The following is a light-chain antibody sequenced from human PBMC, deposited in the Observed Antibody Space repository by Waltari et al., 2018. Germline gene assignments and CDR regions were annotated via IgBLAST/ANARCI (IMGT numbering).Light chain of an antibody. V-gene: IGKV3-11*01. Sequence: EIVLTQSPATLSLSPGEIATLSCRASQIINSYLAWYQQKPGQAPRLLIYDASNRATGVPARFSGSGSGSDFTLTISSLDPEDFAVYYCQQRYNWPLTFGQGTRLEIK. CDR3: QQRYNWPLT. CDR2: DAS. CDR1: QIINSY. J-gene: IGKJ5*01.